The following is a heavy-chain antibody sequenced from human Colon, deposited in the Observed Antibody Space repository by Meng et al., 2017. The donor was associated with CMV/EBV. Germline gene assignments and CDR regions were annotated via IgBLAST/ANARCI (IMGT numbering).Heavy chain of an antibody. V-gene: IGHV3-53*01. D-gene: IGHD3-22*01. CDR1: GISVSGNY. J-gene: IGHJ3*01. CDR3: ARVSSAGLEVDV. CDR2: IYSSGRT. Sequence: GGSLRLSCVASGISVSGNYMTWVRQAPGKGLEWLSVIYSSGRTFYGDYAKGRFTISRDTSQNTVYLQTDTLRVEDTAMYYCARVSSAGLEVDVWGQGTMVTVSS.